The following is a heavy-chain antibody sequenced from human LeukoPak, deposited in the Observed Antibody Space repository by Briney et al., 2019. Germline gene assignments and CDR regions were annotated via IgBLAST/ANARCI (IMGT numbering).Heavy chain of an antibody. CDR2: IYYSGST. D-gene: IGHD6-13*01. CDR1: GGSISSYY. Sequence: SETLSLTCTVSGGSISSYYWSWIRQPPGKGLEWIGYIYYSGSTNYNPSLKSRVTISVDTSKNQFSLKLSSVTAADTAVYYCARGGYSSSWYGRGVYWYFDLWGRGTLVTVSS. CDR3: ARGGYSSSWYGRGVYWYFDL. V-gene: IGHV4-59*01. J-gene: IGHJ2*01.